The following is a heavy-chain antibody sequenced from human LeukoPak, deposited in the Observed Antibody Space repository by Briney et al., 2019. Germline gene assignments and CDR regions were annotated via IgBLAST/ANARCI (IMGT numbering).Heavy chain of an antibody. Sequence: PGGSLRLSCAASGFTFSTAWMSWVRQAPGKGLEWVGRIKSNADGGITDYAAPVKGRFAISRDDSKNTLYLEMNSLKTEDTAMYYCATPNRWYKFDYWGQGTLVTVSS. CDR3: ATPNRWYKFDY. CDR2: IKSNADGGIT. J-gene: IGHJ4*02. D-gene: IGHD1-1*01. CDR1: GFTFSTAW. V-gene: IGHV3-15*01.